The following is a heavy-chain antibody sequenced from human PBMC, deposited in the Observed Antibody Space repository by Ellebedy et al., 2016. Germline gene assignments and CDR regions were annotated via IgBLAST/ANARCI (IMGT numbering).Heavy chain of an antibody. CDR1: GFTVSNNY. V-gene: IGHV3-53*01. CDR2: IYAGGST. Sequence: GESLKISXAVSGFTVSNNYMTWVRQAPGKGLEWVSTIYAGGSTYYEDSVKGRFTISRDNSKNTLYLQMNSLRAEDTAEYYCARVMVGATEVFDFWGQGTLVTVSS. J-gene: IGHJ4*02. CDR3: ARVMVGATEVFDF. D-gene: IGHD1-26*01.